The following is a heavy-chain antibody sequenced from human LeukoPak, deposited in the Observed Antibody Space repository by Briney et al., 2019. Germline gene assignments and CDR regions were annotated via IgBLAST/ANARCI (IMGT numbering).Heavy chain of an antibody. CDR3: AIGPGGLFNY. J-gene: IGHJ4*02. CDR1: GFTFSSYE. Sequence: GGSLRLSCAASGFTFSSYEMNWVRQAPGKGLEWVSYISSSGSTIYYADSVKGRFTISRDNSKNTLYLQMNTLRADDTAVYYCAIGPGGLFNYWGQGTLVTVSS. V-gene: IGHV3-48*03. D-gene: IGHD4-23*01. CDR2: ISSSGSTI.